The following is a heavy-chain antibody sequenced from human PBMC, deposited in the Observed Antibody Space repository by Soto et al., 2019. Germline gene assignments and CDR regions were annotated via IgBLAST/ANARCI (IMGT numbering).Heavy chain of an antibody. J-gene: IGHJ4*02. D-gene: IGHD3-22*01. CDR1: GFTFGDYA. CDR3: TRNRAVRDSSGYNDY. CDR2: IRSKAYGGTT. V-gene: IGHV3-49*03. Sequence: GGSLRLSCTASGFTFGDYAMSWFRQAPGKGLEWVGFIRSKAYGGTTEYAASVKGRFTISRDDSKSIAYLQMNSLKTEDTAVYYCTRNRAVRDSSGYNDYWGQGTLVPVSS.